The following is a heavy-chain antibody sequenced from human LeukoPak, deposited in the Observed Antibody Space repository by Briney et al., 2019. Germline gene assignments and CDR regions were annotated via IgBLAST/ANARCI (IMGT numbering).Heavy chain of an antibody. Sequence: SETLSLTCAVYGGSFSGYYWSWIRQPPGKGLEWIGHIYYSGSTNYNPSLKSRVTISVDTSKNQFSLKLSSVTAADTAVYYCARGQLRYFDSPFDYWGQGTLVTVSS. CDR2: IYYSGST. D-gene: IGHD3-9*01. V-gene: IGHV4-59*01. CDR1: GGSFSGYY. CDR3: ARGQLRYFDSPFDY. J-gene: IGHJ4*02.